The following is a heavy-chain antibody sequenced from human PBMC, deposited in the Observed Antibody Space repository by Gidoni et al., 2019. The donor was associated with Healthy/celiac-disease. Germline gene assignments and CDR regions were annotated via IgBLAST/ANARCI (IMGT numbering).Heavy chain of an antibody. CDR2: IYPGDSDT. D-gene: IGHD6-13*01. V-gene: IGHV5-51*01. J-gene: IGHJ1*01. Sequence: EVQLVQSGAEVKKPGESLKISCKGSGYSFTSYWIGWVRQMPGKGLEWMGIIYPGDSDTRYSPSFQGQVTISADKSISTAYLQWSSLKASDTAMYYCARFSYSSSWYVGYFQHWGQGTLVTVSS. CDR1: GYSFTSYW. CDR3: ARFSYSSSWYVGYFQH.